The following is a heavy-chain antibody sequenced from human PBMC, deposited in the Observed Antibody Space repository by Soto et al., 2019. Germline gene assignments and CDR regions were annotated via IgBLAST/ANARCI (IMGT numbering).Heavy chain of an antibody. J-gene: IGHJ6*02. CDR2: INAGNGNT. CDR3: VRDLKQQILGYFYGMAV. Sequence: ASVKVSCKASGYTFTNYAMHWVRQAPGQRLEWMGWINAGNGNTKYSQKFQGRVTITRDTSASTAYMELSSLRSEDTAVYYCVRDLKQQILGYFYGMAVWGQGTTVTVSS. CDR1: GYTFTNYA. V-gene: IGHV1-3*01. D-gene: IGHD6-13*01.